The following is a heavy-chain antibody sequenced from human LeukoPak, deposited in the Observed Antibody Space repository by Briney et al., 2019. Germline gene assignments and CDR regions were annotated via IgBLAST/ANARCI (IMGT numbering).Heavy chain of an antibody. Sequence: GGSLRHSCAASGFTFSIYAMSCVPEAPGKGLEWVSAISGSGGSTYYADSVKGRFTISRDTSKNTLYLQMNSLRAEDTAVYYCAKAAWQLAIPTPYFDYWGQGTLVTVSS. D-gene: IGHD6-13*01. J-gene: IGHJ4*02. V-gene: IGHV3-23*01. CDR2: ISGSGGST. CDR1: GFTFSIYA. CDR3: AKAAWQLAIPTPYFDY.